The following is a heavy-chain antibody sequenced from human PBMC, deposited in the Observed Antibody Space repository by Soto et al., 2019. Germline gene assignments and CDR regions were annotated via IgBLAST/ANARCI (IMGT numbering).Heavy chain of an antibody. D-gene: IGHD2-15*01. Sequence: QLQLQESGPGLVKPSETLSLTCTVSGGSISSSSYYWGWIRQPPGKVLEWIGSIYYSVNTYYIPSLKSRVTISVETSKNQIALKHSSVTAADTAVYYCAREGGRYCTGGSCQVDYWGQGTLVSVSS. CDR2: IYYSVNT. J-gene: IGHJ4*02. CDR3: AREGGRYCTGGSCQVDY. CDR1: GGSISSSSYY. V-gene: IGHV4-39*02.